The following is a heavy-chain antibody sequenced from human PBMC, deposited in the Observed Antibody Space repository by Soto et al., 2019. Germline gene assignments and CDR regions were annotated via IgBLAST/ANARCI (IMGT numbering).Heavy chain of an antibody. V-gene: IGHV1-69*01. CDR1: GGTFSSYA. Sequence: QVQLVQSGAEVKKPGSSVKVSCKASGGTFSSYAISWVRQAPGQGLEWMGGIIPIFGTANYAQKFQGRVTITADESTSTAYMELSSLRSEDTAVYYCARDQVRCYDFWSGCPMDVWGQGTTVTVSS. CDR3: ARDQVRCYDFWSGCPMDV. J-gene: IGHJ6*02. D-gene: IGHD3-3*01. CDR2: IIPIFGTA.